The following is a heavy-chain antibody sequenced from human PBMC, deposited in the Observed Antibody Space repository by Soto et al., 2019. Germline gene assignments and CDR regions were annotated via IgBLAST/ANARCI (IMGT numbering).Heavy chain of an antibody. CDR3: AVGLDIVVVPAAKPYYGMDV. V-gene: IGHV1-69*13. Sequence: SVKVSCKASGGTFSSYAISWVRQAPGQGLEWMGGIIPIFGTANYAQKFQGRVTITADESTSTAYMELSSLRSEDTAVYYCAVGLDIVVVPAAKPYYGMDVWGQGTTVTVSS. CDR1: GGTFSSYA. CDR2: IIPIFGTA. J-gene: IGHJ6*02. D-gene: IGHD2-2*02.